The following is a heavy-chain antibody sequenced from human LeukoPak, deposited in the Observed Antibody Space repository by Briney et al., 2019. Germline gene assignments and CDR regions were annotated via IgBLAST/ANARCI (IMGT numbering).Heavy chain of an antibody. CDR2: INPNSGGT. V-gene: IGHV1-2*02. Sequence: GASVKVSCKASGYTFTGYYMHWVRQAPGKGIEWMGWINPNSGGTNYAQKFQGRVTITRDTSISTAYMELSRLRSYDTAVYYCARERLRKSGFDPWGQGTLVTLSS. D-gene: IGHD6-25*01. CDR1: GYTFTGYY. CDR3: ARERLRKSGFDP. J-gene: IGHJ5*02.